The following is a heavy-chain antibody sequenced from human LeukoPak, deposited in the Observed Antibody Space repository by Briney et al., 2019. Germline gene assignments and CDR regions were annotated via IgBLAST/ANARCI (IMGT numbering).Heavy chain of an antibody. D-gene: IGHD5-18*01. CDR1: GYTFTSHY. Sequence: ASVNVSCKASGYTFTSHYMHWVRQAPGQGLEWMGIINPSAGSTSYAQKFQGRVTMTRDTSTSTVYMELSSLRSEDTAVYYCARGGLQLLAPLDYWGQGTLVTVSS. CDR2: INPSAGST. V-gene: IGHV1-46*01. CDR3: ARGGLQLLAPLDY. J-gene: IGHJ4*02.